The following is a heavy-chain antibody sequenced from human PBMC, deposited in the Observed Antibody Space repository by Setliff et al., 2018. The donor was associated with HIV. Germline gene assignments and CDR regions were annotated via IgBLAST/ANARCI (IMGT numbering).Heavy chain of an antibody. CDR3: ARDQATGHEKVWLSWIDP. J-gene: IGHJ5*02. CDR1: GGTFSLYA. D-gene: IGHD3-16*01. V-gene: IGHV1-69*13. Sequence: GASVKVSCKASGGTFSLYAINWVRQAPGQGLEWMGGIIPIFNTANYAQKFQGRVTITADGSTSTAYMELSSLRFEDTATYYCARDQATGHEKVWLSWIDPWGQGTLVTVSS. CDR2: IIPIFNTA.